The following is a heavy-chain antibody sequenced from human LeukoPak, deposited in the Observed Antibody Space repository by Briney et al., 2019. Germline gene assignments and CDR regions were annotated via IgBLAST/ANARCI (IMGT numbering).Heavy chain of an antibody. V-gene: IGHV7-4-1*02. Sequence: ASVKVSCKASGYTFTSYAMNWVRQAPGQGLEWMGWINTNTGNPTCAQGFTGRFVFSLDTSVSTAYLQISSLKAEDTAVYYCARGRSFSYSSGYYGMDVWGQGTTVTVSS. D-gene: IGHD6-19*01. CDR3: ARGRSFSYSSGYYGMDV. J-gene: IGHJ6*02. CDR2: INTNTGNP. CDR1: GYTFTSYA.